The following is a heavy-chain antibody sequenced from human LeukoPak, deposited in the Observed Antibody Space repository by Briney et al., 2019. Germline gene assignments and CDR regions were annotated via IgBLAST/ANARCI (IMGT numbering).Heavy chain of an antibody. D-gene: IGHD3-3*01. V-gene: IGHV3-30*04. CDR1: GFTINTYA. Sequence: GRSLRLSCAASGFTINTYAIHWVCQAPGKGLEWVAVISYDGSNKDYTDSVKGRFTISRDNSKSTLYLHMNSLRAEDTAVYYCARGPVSITIFGVVNTPFDYWGQGTLVTVSS. CDR2: ISYDGSNK. J-gene: IGHJ4*01. CDR3: ARGPVSITIFGVVNTPFDY.